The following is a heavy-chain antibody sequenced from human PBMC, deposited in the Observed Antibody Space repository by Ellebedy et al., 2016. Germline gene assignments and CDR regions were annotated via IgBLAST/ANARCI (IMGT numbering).Heavy chain of an antibody. Sequence: SETLSLXXTVSGGSISSGGYYWSWIRQHPGKGLEWIGYIYYSGSTYYNPSLKSRVTISVDTSKNQFSLKLSSVTAADTAVYYCARGHRNRFDPWGQGTLVTVSS. CDR3: ARGHRNRFDP. CDR1: GGSISSGGYY. CDR2: IYYSGST. J-gene: IGHJ5*02. V-gene: IGHV4-31*03.